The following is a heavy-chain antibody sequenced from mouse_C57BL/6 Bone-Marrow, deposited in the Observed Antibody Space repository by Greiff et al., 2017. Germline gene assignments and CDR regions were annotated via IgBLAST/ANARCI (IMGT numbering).Heavy chain of an antibody. D-gene: IGHD2-10*01. V-gene: IGHV14-4*01. Sequence: EVQLQQSGAELVRPGASVKLSCTASGFNIKDDYMHWVKQRPEQGLEWIGWIDPENGDTEYASKFQGKATITADTSSNTAYLQLSSLTSEDTAVYYCTTAYYPFDYWGQGTTLTVSS. J-gene: IGHJ2*01. CDR2: IDPENGDT. CDR1: GFNIKDDY. CDR3: TTAYYPFDY.